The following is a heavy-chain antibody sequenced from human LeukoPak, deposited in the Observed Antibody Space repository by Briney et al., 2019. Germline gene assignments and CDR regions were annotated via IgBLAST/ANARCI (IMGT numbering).Heavy chain of an antibody. Sequence: GGFLRLSCAASGFTFSSYAMHWVRQAPGKGLEWVAVISYDGSKKYYADSVKGRFTISRDNSKNTLYLQMNSLRAEDTAVYYCAKRDYSGQGTLVTVSS. CDR3: AKRDY. CDR2: ISYDGSKK. CDR1: GFTFSSYA. J-gene: IGHJ4*02. V-gene: IGHV3-30*04.